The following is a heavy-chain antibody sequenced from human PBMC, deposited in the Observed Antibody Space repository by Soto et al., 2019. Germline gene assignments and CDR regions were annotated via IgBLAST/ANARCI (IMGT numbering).Heavy chain of an antibody. J-gene: IGHJ4*02. CDR2: IYYSGST. V-gene: IGHV4-39*01. CDR1: GGSISSSSYY. D-gene: IGHD3-22*01. Sequence: QLQLQESGPGLVKPSETLSLTCTVSGGSISSSSYYWGWIRQPPGKGLEWIGSIYYSGSTYYNPSLKSRVTISVDTSKNQSSLKLSSVTAADTAVYYCAREPTYYYDSSGYYYFDYWGQGTLVTVSS. CDR3: AREPTYYYDSSGYYYFDY.